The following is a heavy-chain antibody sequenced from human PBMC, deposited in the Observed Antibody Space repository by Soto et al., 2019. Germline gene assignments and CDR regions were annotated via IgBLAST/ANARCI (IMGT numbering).Heavy chain of an antibody. D-gene: IGHD6-13*01. J-gene: IGHJ4*02. CDR3: ARHSSSWPIFDY. CDR1: GGSIGNSY. CDR2: IYYSGSS. Sequence: QVQLQESGPGLVKPSETLSLTCTVSGGSIGNSYWSWIRQSPGKGLEWIGYIYYSGSSNYNPSLQSRVSISVDTSKNQFPLKLSSVTAADTAVYYGARHSSSWPIFDYWGQGTLVIVSS. V-gene: IGHV4-59*08.